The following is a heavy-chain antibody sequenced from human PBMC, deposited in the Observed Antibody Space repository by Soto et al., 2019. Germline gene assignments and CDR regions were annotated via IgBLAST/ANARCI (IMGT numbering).Heavy chain of an antibody. V-gene: IGHV4-30-2*03. CDR3: SRIAVSGPRTGFDY. CDR2: VYHSGST. D-gene: IGHD6-19*01. Sequence: SETLSLTCAVSGGSISSGGYSWSWIRQPPGKGLEWIGCVYHSGSTYYNPSLKSRLTISVGTSKTQSSLKLDSVTAADRVVYYCSRIAVSGPRTGFDYWGQGILVTVSS. CDR1: GGSISSGGYS. J-gene: IGHJ4*02.